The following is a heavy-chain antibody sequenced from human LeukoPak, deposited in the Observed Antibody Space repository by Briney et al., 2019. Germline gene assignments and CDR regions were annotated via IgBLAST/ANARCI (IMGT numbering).Heavy chain of an antibody. CDR3: ARRYYDYIWGSYYRDYYFDY. Sequence: PSETLSLTCTVSGGSISSSSYYWGWIRQPPGKGLEWIGSIYYSGSTYYNPSLKSRVTISVDTSKNQFSLKLSSVTAADTTVYYCARRYYDYIWGSYYRDYYFDYWGQGTLVTVSS. CDR1: GGSISSSSYY. D-gene: IGHD3-16*01. CDR2: IYYSGST. V-gene: IGHV4-39*01. J-gene: IGHJ4*02.